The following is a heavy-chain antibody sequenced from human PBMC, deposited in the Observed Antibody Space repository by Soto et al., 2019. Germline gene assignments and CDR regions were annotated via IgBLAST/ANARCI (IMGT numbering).Heavy chain of an antibody. Sequence: QLQLQESGPGLVKPSETLSLTCTVSGGSISSSSYYWGWIRQPPGKGLEWIGSIYYSGSTYYNPSLKSRVTISVDTSKNQFSLKLSSVIAADTAVYYCARHISMVRGVIPLYYYYMDVWANGTTVTVSS. V-gene: IGHV4-39*01. D-gene: IGHD3-10*01. J-gene: IGHJ6*03. CDR2: IYYSGST. CDR1: GGSISSSSYY. CDR3: ARHISMVRGVIPLYYYYMDV.